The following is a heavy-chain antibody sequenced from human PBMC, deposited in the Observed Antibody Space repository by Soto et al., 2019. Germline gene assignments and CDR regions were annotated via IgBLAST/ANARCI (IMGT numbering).Heavy chain of an antibody. Sequence: QVQLVQSGAEVKKPGASVKVSCKASGYTFTSYDINWVRQATGQGLEWMGWMNPNSGNTGYAQKFEGRVTMTRNTSISTAYMELSSLRSEDTAVYYCARGGFDYGDSGAQDFDLWGRGTLVTVSS. CDR1: GYTFTSYD. J-gene: IGHJ2*01. D-gene: IGHD4-17*01. CDR2: MNPNSGNT. V-gene: IGHV1-8*01. CDR3: ARGGFDYGDSGAQDFDL.